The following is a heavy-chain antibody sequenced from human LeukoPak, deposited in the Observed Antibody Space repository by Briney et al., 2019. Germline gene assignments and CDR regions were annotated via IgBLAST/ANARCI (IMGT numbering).Heavy chain of an antibody. D-gene: IGHD6-13*01. J-gene: IGHJ4*02. CDR2: LSPNSGDT. CDR1: GYPFPRYY. V-gene: IGHV1-2*02. CDR3: ARATDISSWYLAY. Sequence: ASVKVSCKASGYPFPRYYMHWVRQAPGQELEWMGWLSPNSGDTKFPQKFQGRVTVTRDTSISTAYMELSRLTSDDTAVYYCARATDISSWYLAYWGQGTLVTVSS.